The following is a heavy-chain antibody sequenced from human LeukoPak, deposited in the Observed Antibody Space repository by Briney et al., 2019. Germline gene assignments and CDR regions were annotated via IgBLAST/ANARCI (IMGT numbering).Heavy chain of an antibody. V-gene: IGHV3-7*01. CDR1: GFTFSRDW. CDR2: IKQDGSEK. CDR3: ARDPSGRYGVY. Sequence: GGSLRLSCAASGFTFSRDWMTWVRQAPGKGLEWVANIKQDGSEKYYADSVKGRFTISRDNAKNSPYLQMNSLRAEDTAVYYCARDPSGRYGVYWGQGTLVTVSP. D-gene: IGHD1-26*01. J-gene: IGHJ4*02.